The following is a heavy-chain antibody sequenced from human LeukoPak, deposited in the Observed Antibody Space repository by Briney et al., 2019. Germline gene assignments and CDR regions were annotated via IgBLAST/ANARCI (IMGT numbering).Heavy chain of an antibody. D-gene: IGHD6-19*01. CDR1: GLTFNNYA. V-gene: IGHV3-23*01. J-gene: IGHJ4*02. CDR2: ISKSGDHT. Sequence: PGGTLRLSCAVSGLTFNNYAMSWVRQAPGKGLEWVSAISKSGDHTYYAASAKGRFTIYRDNSKNTQYLQMNSLRAEDTAVYYCAAQWLVSGGGQGTLVTVSS. CDR3: AAQWLVSG.